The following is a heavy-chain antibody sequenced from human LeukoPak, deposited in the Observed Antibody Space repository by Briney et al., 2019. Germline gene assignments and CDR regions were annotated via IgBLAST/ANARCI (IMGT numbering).Heavy chain of an antibody. CDR3: ANLLYSGYDLFDY. D-gene: IGHD5-12*01. J-gene: IGHJ4*02. Sequence: GGSLRLSCAASGFTFSSYAMSWVRQAPGKGLEWVSAISGSGGSTYYADSVKGRFTISRDNSKNTLYLQMNSLRAEDTAVYYCANLLYSGYDLFDYWGQGTLVTVSS. CDR1: GFTFSSYA. V-gene: IGHV3-23*01. CDR2: ISGSGGST.